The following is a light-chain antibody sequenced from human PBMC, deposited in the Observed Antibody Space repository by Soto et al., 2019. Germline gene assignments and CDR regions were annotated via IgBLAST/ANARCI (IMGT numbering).Light chain of an antibody. CDR2: DIS. V-gene: IGKV3-11*01. J-gene: IGKJ5*01. Sequence: EIVLTQSNYTLSLSPGERATLSCTAIQSVSSYLVWYQQRPGQPPRLLIYDISDRATGVPPRFSGRGSGTDFTLTISSLEPEDFAVYYCQQRTNWPPAVTFGQGRRLE. CDR1: QSVSSY. CDR3: QQRTNWPPAVT.